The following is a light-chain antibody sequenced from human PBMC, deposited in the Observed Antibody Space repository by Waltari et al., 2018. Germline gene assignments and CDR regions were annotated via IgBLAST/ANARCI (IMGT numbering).Light chain of an antibody. V-gene: IGKV1-5*01. CDR3: QQYNSYSGT. CDR2: DAS. CDR1: QSISTW. Sequence: DIQMTQSPSTLSAFVGDRVTITCRASQSISTWLAWYQQEPGKAPKLLIYDASSLESGVPSRFSGSGSGTEFTLTISSLQPDDSATYYCQQYNSYSGTFGQGTKVEIK. J-gene: IGKJ1*01.